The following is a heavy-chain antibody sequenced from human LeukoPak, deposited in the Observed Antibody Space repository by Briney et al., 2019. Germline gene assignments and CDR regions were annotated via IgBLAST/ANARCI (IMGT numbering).Heavy chain of an antibody. CDR3: ARNGYYYGSYYYYYMDV. J-gene: IGHJ6*03. Sequence: ASETLSLTCAVYGGSFSGYYWSWIRQPAGKGLEWIGRIYTSGSTNYNPSLKSRVTMSVDTSKNQFSLKLSSVTAADTAVYYCARNGYYYGSYYYYYMDVWGKGTTVTISS. V-gene: IGHV4-59*10. D-gene: IGHD3-22*01. CDR1: GGSFSGYY. CDR2: IYTSGST.